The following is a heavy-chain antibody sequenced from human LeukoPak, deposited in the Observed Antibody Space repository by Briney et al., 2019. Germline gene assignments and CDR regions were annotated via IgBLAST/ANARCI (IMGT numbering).Heavy chain of an antibody. CDR2: IYTSGST. CDR3: ARAGDYDILTGPSYNWFDP. CDR1: GGSISSYY. Sequence: SETLSLTCTVSGGSISSYYWSWIRQPAGKGLEWIGRIYTSGSTNYNPSPKSRVTMSVDTSKNQFSLKLSSVTDADTAVYYCARAGDYDILTGPSYNWFDPWGQGTLVTVSS. V-gene: IGHV4-4*07. J-gene: IGHJ5*02. D-gene: IGHD3-9*01.